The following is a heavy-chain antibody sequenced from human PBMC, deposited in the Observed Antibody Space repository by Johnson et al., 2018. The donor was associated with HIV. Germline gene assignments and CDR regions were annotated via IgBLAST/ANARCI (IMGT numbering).Heavy chain of an antibody. CDR3: ARDLSGSSTVLSDAFDI. V-gene: IGHV3-66*02. J-gene: IGHJ3*02. CDR1: GFTVSSNY. Sequence: MLLVESGGGLVQPGGSLRLSCAASGFTVSSNYMSWVRQAPGKGLEWVSVIYSGGSTYYADSVKGRFTISRDNSKNTLYLQINSLRAEDTAVYYCARDLSGSSTVLSDAFDIWGQGTMVTVSS. CDR2: IYSGGST. D-gene: IGHD1-26*01.